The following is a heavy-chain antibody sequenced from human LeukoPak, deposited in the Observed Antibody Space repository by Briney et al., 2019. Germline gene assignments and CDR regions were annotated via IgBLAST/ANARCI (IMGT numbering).Heavy chain of an antibody. CDR3: ARGLFSPSSWYRGFFDY. Sequence: SETLSLTCAVYGGSFSGYYWSWIRQPPGKGLEWIGEINHSGSTNYNPSLKSRVTISVDTSKNQFSLKLSSVTAADTAVYYCARGLFSPSSWYRGFFDYWGQEPWSPSPQ. J-gene: IGHJ4*01. CDR1: GGSFSGYY. V-gene: IGHV4-34*01. D-gene: IGHD6-13*01. CDR2: INHSGST.